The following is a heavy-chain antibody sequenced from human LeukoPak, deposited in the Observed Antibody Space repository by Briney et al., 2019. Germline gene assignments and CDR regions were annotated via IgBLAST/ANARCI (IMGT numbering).Heavy chain of an antibody. CDR3: ANYIRTVHYYMDV. D-gene: IGHD4-11*01. CDR2: IYTSGST. CDR1: GGSFDSKY. V-gene: IGHV4-4*09. J-gene: IGHJ6*03. Sequence: SETLSLTCSVSGGSFDSKYWSWIRQPPGKGLEWIGYIYTSGSTNFNPSLRSRVAMSIDTSKNQFSLKVYSVTAADTAVYYCANYIRTVHYYMDVWGKGTTVIVSS.